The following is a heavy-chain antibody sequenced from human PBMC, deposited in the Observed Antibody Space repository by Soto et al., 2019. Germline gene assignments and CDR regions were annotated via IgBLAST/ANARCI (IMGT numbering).Heavy chain of an antibody. J-gene: IGHJ4*02. CDR3: ARDLSKQWLANFDY. CDR2: IWYDGSNK. CDR1: GFTFSSYG. D-gene: IGHD6-19*01. V-gene: IGHV3-33*01. Sequence: GGSLRLSCAASGFTFSSYGMHWVRQAPGKGLEWVAVIWYDGSNKYYADSVKGRFTISRDNSKNTLYLQMNSLRAEDTAVYYCARDLSKQWLANFDYWGQGTLVTVSS.